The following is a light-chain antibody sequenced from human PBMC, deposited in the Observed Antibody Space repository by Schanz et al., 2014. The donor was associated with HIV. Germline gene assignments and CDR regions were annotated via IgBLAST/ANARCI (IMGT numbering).Light chain of an antibody. J-gene: IGLJ3*02. V-gene: IGLV1-44*01. Sequence: QSVLTQPPSASGTPGQRVTISCSGSSSNIGINAVNWYQQLPGTAPKRLIQSNNQRPSGVPDRFSGSRSGTSASLAISVLQAEDEADYYCASWDDSLKGPVFGGGTKLTVL. CDR2: SNN. CDR3: ASWDDSLKGPV. CDR1: SSNIGINA.